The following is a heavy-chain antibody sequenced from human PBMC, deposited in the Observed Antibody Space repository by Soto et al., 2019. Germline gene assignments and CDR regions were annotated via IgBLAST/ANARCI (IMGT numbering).Heavy chain of an antibody. CDR1: GYTFTSYA. V-gene: IGHV1-3*05. Sequence: QVQLVQSGAEEKKPGASVKVSCKASGYTFTSYAMHWVRQAPGQRFEWMGWINAGNGNTKYSQKFQGRVTITRDTSANTAYMELSSLRSEDTAVYYCARSFVVVTDFDYWGQGTLVTVSS. D-gene: IGHD2-21*02. CDR2: INAGNGNT. J-gene: IGHJ4*02. CDR3: ARSFVVVTDFDY.